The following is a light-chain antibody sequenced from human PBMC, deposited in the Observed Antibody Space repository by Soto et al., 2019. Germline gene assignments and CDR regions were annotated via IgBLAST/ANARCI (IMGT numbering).Light chain of an antibody. V-gene: IGKV3-20*01. Sequence: EIVLTQSPGTVSLSPGERATLSCRASQSVSSSYLAWYQQKPGQAPRLLIYGASSRATGNPDRFSGSGSGTDFTLTISRLEPEDFAVYYCQQYDNSPLTFGGGTKVEIK. CDR1: QSVSSSY. CDR3: QQYDNSPLT. J-gene: IGKJ4*01. CDR2: GAS.